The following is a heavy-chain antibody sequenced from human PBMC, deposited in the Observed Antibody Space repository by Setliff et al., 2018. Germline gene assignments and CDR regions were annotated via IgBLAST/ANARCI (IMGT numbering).Heavy chain of an antibody. V-gene: IGHV4-39*01. CDR1: GGSISSSSYY. D-gene: IGHD3-9*01. J-gene: IGHJ6*04. CDR2: IYYSGST. Sequence: LSLTCTVSGGSISSSSYYWGWIRQPPGKGLEWIGSIYYSGSTYYNPSLKSRVTISVDTSKNQFSLKLSSVTAADTAVYYCARHTISIVDVWGKGTTVTVSS. CDR3: ARHTISIVDV.